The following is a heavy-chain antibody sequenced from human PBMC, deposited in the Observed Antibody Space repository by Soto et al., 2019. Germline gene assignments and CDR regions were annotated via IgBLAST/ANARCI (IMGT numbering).Heavy chain of an antibody. CDR3: ARVGRDYYDLLTGQSINFDH. CDR1: GFSLWNTRVG. V-gene: IGHV2-26*01. D-gene: IGHD3-9*01. J-gene: IGHJ4*02. CDR2: IFSDEAK. Sequence: QVTLKESGPVLVKPTETLTLTCTVSGFSLWNTRVGVAWIRQPPGKALEWLAHIFSDEAKSYNTSLKSRLTISKDSSNSQVVLTMTKMDPVDTATYFCARVGRDYYDLLTGQSINFDHWGQGTLVTVPS.